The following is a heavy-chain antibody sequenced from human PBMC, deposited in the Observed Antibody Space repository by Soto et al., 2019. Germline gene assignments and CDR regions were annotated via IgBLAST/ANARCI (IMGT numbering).Heavy chain of an antibody. J-gene: IGHJ3*02. CDR2: IYYSGST. Sequence: QVQLQESGPGLVKPSQTLSLTCTVSGGSISSSGYYWSWIRQHPGKGLEWIGYIYYSGSTYYNPSIKSRVTISVDTSKNQFSLRLTSVTAADTAVYYCARDLSSDDAFDIWGQGTMVTVSS. CDR1: GGSISSSGYY. V-gene: IGHV4-31*03. D-gene: IGHD3-22*01. CDR3: ARDLSSDDAFDI.